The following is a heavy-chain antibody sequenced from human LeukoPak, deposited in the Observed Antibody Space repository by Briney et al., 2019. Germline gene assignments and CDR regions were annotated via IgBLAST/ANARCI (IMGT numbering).Heavy chain of an antibody. CDR3: AVGDILTGYQVDY. Sequence: GGSLRLSCAASGFTFSSYWMSWVRQAPGKGLEWVANIKEDGGEIHFVDSMKGRFTISRDNAKNSLYLQMNSLRAEDTAVYYCAVGDILTGYQVDYWGQGTLVTVSS. V-gene: IGHV3-7*01. J-gene: IGHJ4*02. D-gene: IGHD3-9*01. CDR2: IKEDGGEI. CDR1: GFTFSSYW.